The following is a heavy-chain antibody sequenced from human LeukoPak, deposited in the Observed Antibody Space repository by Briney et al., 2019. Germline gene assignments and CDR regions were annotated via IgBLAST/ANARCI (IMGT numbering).Heavy chain of an antibody. D-gene: IGHD6-19*01. CDR3: ARSITPSPAYSSGWYGAHYFDY. V-gene: IGHV4-34*01. J-gene: IGHJ4*02. CDR2: INHSGGT. CDR1: GGSFSGFY. Sequence: PSETLSLTCAVYGGSFSGFYWSWIRQPPGKGLEWIGEINHSGGTNYNPSLKSRVTISVDTSKNQFSLKLSSVTAADTAVYYCARSITPSPAYSSGWYGAHYFDYWGQGTLVTVSS.